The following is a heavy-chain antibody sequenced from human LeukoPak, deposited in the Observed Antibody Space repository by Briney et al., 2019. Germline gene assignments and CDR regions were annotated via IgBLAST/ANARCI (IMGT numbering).Heavy chain of an antibody. CDR1: GGSINSYY. D-gene: IGHD4-17*01. J-gene: IGHJ5*02. V-gene: IGHV4-59*01. Sequence: PSETLSLTGTVSGGSINSYYWSWIRQPPGKGLEWIGYVYYRGSTNYNPSLKSRVTISVDTSKNRISLKLNSVTAADTAVYYCARGATVVTRGWFDPWGQGTLVTVSS. CDR2: VYYRGST. CDR3: ARGATVVTRGWFDP.